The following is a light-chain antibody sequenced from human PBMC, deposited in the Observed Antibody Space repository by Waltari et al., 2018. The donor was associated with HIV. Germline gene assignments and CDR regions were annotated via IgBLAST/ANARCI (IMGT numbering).Light chain of an antibody. Sequence: QSVLTQPASVSGSPGQSVTISCTGTSSDFGFDHYVSWYQQYPVQAPTLIIYEVSSRPSGVSDLFSCSKSGNTASLTISGRQTEDEADYFCTSYTTRDTLRFGGGTKVTVL. CDR1: SSDFGFDHY. J-gene: IGLJ3*02. V-gene: IGLV2-14*03. CDR2: EVS. CDR3: TSYTTRDTLR.